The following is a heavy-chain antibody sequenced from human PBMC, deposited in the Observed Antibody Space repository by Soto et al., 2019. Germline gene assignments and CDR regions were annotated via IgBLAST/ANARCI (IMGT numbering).Heavy chain of an antibody. J-gene: IGHJ4*02. CDR1: GFTFSSYD. V-gene: IGHV3-30-3*01. Sequence: QLHLVESGGGVVQPGRSLRLSCAASGFTFSSYDMHWFREAAGKGLEWVAFILSGGNTKYYADSVKVRFTISRDNSKNTFYLEMNSLIPEDTAVYYCLREHYWGQVLLLTVSS. CDR3: LREHY. CDR2: ILSGGNTK.